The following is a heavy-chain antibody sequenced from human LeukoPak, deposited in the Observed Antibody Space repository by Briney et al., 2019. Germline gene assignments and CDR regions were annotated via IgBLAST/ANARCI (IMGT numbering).Heavy chain of an antibody. V-gene: IGHV4-38-2*02. CDR2: IYHSGST. CDR1: GYSISSGYY. J-gene: IGHJ4*02. CDR3: ARDGGSYYFYYFDY. Sequence: PSETLSLTCTVSGYSISSGYYWGWIRQPPGKGLEWIGSIYHSGSTYYNPSLKSRVTISVDTSKNQFSLKLSSVTAADTAVYYCARDGGSYYFYYFDYWGQGTLVTVSS. D-gene: IGHD1-26*01.